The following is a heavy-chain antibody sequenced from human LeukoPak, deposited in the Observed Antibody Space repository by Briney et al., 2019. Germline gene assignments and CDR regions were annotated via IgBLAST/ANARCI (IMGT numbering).Heavy chain of an antibody. CDR3: ARANFLYCSSSTCLFDY. Sequence: ASVKVSCKASGYTFTDYYMHWVRQAPGQGFEWMGWINPNDGDTNYAQKFQGRVTMTRDTSISTAHMEVSKLRSDDTAVYYCARANFLYCSSSTCLFDYWGQGTLVTVSS. CDR2: INPNDGDT. D-gene: IGHD2-2*01. J-gene: IGHJ4*02. CDR1: GYTFTDYY. V-gene: IGHV1-2*02.